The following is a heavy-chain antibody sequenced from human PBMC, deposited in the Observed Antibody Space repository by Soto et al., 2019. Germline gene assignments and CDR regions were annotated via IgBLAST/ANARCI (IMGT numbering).Heavy chain of an antibody. CDR1: GFTFSSYS. D-gene: IGHD4-17*01. Sequence: GGSLRLSCAASGFTFSSYSMNWVRQAPGKGLEWVSSISSSSSYIYYADSVKGRFTISRDNAKNSLYLQMNSLRAEDTAVYYCARDLKVDYAHAFDIWGQGTMVTVSS. J-gene: IGHJ3*02. V-gene: IGHV3-21*01. CDR3: ARDLKVDYAHAFDI. CDR2: ISSSSSYI.